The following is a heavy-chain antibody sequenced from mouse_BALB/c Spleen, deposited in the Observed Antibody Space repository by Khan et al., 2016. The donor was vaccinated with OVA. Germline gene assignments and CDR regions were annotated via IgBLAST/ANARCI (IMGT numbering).Heavy chain of an antibody. CDR3: VRDGAYHRNDGWFAY. CDR2: INPSNGYT. J-gene: IGHJ3*01. V-gene: IGHV1-4*01. D-gene: IGHD2-14*01. CDR1: GYTFTSYT. Sequence: QVQLKESGAELARPGASVKMSCKASGYTFTSYTIHWIKKRPGQGLEWIGYINPSNGYTNYNQKFKHKATLTTDKSSTTAYLQLSSLTSDDSAVYNCVRDGAYHRNDGWFAYWGQGTLVTGSA.